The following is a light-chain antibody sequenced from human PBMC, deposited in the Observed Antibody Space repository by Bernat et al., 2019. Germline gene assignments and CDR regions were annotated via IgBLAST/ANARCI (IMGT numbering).Light chain of an antibody. CDR3: QQSYSTRWT. V-gene: IGKV1-39*01. J-gene: IGKJ1*01. CDR2: AAS. Sequence: DIQMTQSPSSLSASVGDRATITCRASQSISSYLNWYQQKPGKAPKLLIYAASSLQSGVPSRFSGSGSGTDFTLTISSLQPEDFATYYCQQSYSTRWTVVHGTKMEIK. CDR1: QSISSY.